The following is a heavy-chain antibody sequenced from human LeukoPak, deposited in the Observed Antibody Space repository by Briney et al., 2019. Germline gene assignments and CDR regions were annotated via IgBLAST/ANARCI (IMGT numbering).Heavy chain of an antibody. CDR2: ISSSGSTI. CDR3: ARDWGNF. J-gene: IGHJ4*02. CDR1: GFSYNVHG. Sequence: GGTLKLSCVASGFSYNVHGMNWVRQAPGKGLEWVSYISSSGSTIYYADSVKGRFTISRDNAKNSLYLQMNSLRAEDTAVYYCARDWGNFWGQGTLVTVSS. D-gene: IGHD3-16*01. V-gene: IGHV3-48*04.